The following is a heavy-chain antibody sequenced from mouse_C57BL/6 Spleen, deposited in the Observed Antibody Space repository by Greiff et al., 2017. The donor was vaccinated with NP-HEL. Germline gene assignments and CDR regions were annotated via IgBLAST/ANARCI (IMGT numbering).Heavy chain of an antibody. CDR2: IHPNSGST. CDR3: ARSADDWFAY. V-gene: IGHV1-64*01. CDR1: GYTFTSYW. Sequence: QVQLQQSGAELVKPGASVKLSCKASGYTFTSYWMHWVKQRPGQGLEWIGMIHPNSGSTNYNEKFKSKATLTVDKSSSTAYMQLSSLTSEDSAVYYCARSADDWFAYWGQGTLVTVSA. J-gene: IGHJ3*01.